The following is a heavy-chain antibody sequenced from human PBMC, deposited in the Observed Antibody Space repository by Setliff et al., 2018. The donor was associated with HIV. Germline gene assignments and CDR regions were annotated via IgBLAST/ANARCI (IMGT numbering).Heavy chain of an antibody. D-gene: IGHD3-9*01. CDR3: ARGVRGYGEIRYFFYYYYMDV. V-gene: IGHV4-59*08. Sequence: SETLSLTCTVSGGSISSYYWSWIRQPPGKGLEWIGYIYYSGSTNYNPSLKSRVTISVDTSKNQFPLKLSSVTAADTAVYYCARGVRGYGEIRYFFYYYYMDVWGKGTTVTAP. J-gene: IGHJ6*03. CDR1: GGSISSYY. CDR2: IYYSGST.